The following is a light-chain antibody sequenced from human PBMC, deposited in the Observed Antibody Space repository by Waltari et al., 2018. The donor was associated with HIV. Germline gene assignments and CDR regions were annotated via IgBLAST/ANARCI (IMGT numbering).Light chain of an antibody. Sequence: DIQMTQSQSSLSASIGDRVTITCRASQNIYHYLNWYQHEPGKPPKLLIYAASTLQSGVPSRFSASGSGTDFTLTIDNLQPEDFATYYCQQSSDLPSTFGPGTKVDLK. CDR1: QNIYHY. CDR2: AAS. V-gene: IGKV1-39*01. J-gene: IGKJ3*01. CDR3: QQSSDLPST.